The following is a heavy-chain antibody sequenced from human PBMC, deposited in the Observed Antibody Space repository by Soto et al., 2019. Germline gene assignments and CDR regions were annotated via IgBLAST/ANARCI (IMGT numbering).Heavy chain of an antibody. CDR2: ISYDGRNE. Sequence: QVQLVESGGGVVQPGRSLRLSCAASGFTFGRYAMHRVRQAPGKGLVWVAAISYDGRNEFYADSVKGRFTISRDNFKNTLFLQMDSLRDEDTAVYYCARDPDSRGYYVFDYWGQGTLVPVSS. V-gene: IGHV3-30*04. CDR1: GFTFGRYA. J-gene: IGHJ4*02. D-gene: IGHD3-22*01. CDR3: ARDPDSRGYYVFDY.